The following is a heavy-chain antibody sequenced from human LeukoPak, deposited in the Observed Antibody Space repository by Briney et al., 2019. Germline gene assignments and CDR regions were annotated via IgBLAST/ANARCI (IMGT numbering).Heavy chain of an antibody. V-gene: IGHV3-23*01. Sequence: PGGSLRLSCAASGFTISSYARSWVRQAPGKGLEWVSAISGSGGSTYYADYVKGRFTIYRDNSKNTLYLQMNNLRAEDTAVYYCVKDNYGDFDYWGQGNLVTVSS. D-gene: IGHD3-16*01. CDR3: VKDNYGDFDY. CDR2: ISGSGGST. CDR1: GFTISSYA. J-gene: IGHJ4*02.